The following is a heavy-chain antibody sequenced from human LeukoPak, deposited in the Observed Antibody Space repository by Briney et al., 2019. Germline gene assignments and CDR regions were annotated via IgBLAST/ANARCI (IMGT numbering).Heavy chain of an antibody. CDR3: ARSNHADGL. CDR2: INTSGSST. CDR1: GFTFSDYW. J-gene: IGHJ4*02. V-gene: IGHV3-74*03. D-gene: IGHD1-14*01. Sequence: GGSLRLSCAASGFTFSDYWMHWVRQVPGKGLVWVSRINTSGSSTTYADYVKGRFTISRDNAKNTLYLQMDSLRAEDTGVYYCARSNHADGLWGQGTLVTVSS.